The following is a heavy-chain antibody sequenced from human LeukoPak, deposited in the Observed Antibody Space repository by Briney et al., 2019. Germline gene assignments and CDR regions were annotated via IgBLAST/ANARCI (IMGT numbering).Heavy chain of an antibody. Sequence: PSETLSLTCTVSGGSISSGSYYWSWIRQPAGKELEWIGRIYTSGSTNYNPSLKSRVTISVDTSKNQFSLKLSSVTAADTAVYYCARSSGYTNWFDPWGQGTLVTVSS. D-gene: IGHD3-3*01. CDR1: GGSISSGSYY. J-gene: IGHJ5*02. CDR2: IYTSGST. V-gene: IGHV4-61*02. CDR3: ARSSGYTNWFDP.